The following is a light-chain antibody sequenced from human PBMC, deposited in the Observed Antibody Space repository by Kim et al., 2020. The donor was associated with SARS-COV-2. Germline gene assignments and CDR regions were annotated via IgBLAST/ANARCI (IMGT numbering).Light chain of an antibody. CDR1: QSVLYSSNNQNY. J-gene: IGKJ2*01. CDR2: WAS. Sequence: TATINCKSSQSVLYSSNNQNYLAWYQQKPGQPPKLLIYWASTRQSGVPDRFSGSGSGTDFTLAISSLQAEDVAVYYCQQYYTTPYTFGQGTKLEIK. CDR3: QQYYTTPYT. V-gene: IGKV4-1*01.